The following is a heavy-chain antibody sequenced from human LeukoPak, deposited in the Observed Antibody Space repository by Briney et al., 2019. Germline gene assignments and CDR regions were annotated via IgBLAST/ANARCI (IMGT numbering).Heavy chain of an antibody. CDR1: GFPFSGSD. D-gene: IGHD3-10*01. Sequence: PGGSLRLSCAASGFPFSGSDMHWVRQAPGKGLEWVAVISYDGSNKYYADSVKGRFTISRDNSKNTLYLQMNSLRAEDTAVYYCATPPRPLLLWFGEGGFDYWGQGTLVTVSS. CDR3: ATPPRPLLLWFGEGGFDY. CDR2: ISYDGSNK. V-gene: IGHV3-30-3*01. J-gene: IGHJ4*02.